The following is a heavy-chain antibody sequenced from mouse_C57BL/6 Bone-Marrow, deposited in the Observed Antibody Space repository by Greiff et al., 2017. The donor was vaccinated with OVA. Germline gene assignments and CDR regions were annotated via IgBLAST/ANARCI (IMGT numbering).Heavy chain of an antibody. J-gene: IGHJ2*01. Sequence: QVHVKQSGAELVKPGASVKISCKASGYAFSSYWMNWVKQRPGKGLEWIGQIYPGDGDTNYNGKFKGKATLTADKSSSTAYMQLSSLTSEDSAVYSCARYCYYGSFDYWGQGTTLTVSS. CDR3: ARYCYYGSFDY. CDR1: GYAFSSYW. V-gene: IGHV1-80*01. CDR2: IYPGDGDT. D-gene: IGHD1-1*01.